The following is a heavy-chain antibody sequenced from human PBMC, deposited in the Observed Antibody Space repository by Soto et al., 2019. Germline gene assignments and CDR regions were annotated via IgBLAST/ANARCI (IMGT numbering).Heavy chain of an antibody. D-gene: IGHD2-2*01. J-gene: IGHJ6*02. CDR3: AKDPNIVVGAAGTGGMTV. Sequence: GDSVKVSCRASGYAFTDYYMHWMRQAPGQGPEWMGWLNPKSGGTNYAQKFQDRVTMTRVTSISAAYMGLRGLRAEDAALYYCAKDPNIVVGAAGTGGMTVSGQGATVTVSS. V-gene: IGHV1-2*02. CDR1: GYAFTDYY. CDR2: LNPKSGGT.